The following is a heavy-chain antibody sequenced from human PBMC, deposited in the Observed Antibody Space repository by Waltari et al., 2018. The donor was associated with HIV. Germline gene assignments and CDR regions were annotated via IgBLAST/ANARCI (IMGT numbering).Heavy chain of an antibody. V-gene: IGHV3-23*01. CDR2: ISGSGGST. J-gene: IGHJ6*02. D-gene: IGHD3-3*01. Sequence: EVQLLESGGDLVQPGGSLRLSCAASGFTFSSYAMSWVRQAPGKGLEWVSSISGSGGSTYYADSVKGRFTISRDNSKNTLYLQMNSLRAEDTAVYYCAKVGYPDFWSGYYPSWDTPASEDVWGQGTTVTVSS. CDR3: AKVGYPDFWSGYYPSWDTPASEDV. CDR1: GFTFSSYA.